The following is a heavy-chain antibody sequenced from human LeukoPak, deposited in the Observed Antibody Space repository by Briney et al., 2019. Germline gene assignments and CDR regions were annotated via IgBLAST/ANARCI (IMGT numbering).Heavy chain of an antibody. D-gene: IGHD4-17*01. CDR1: GFTFDDYA. Sequence: GGSLRLSCAASGFTFDDYAMHWFRQAPGKGLEWVSLISWDGGSTYYADSVKGRFTISRDNSKNSLYLQMNSLRAEDTALYYCAKDMWPRLTYGDYGNYFDYWGQGTLVTVSS. CDR3: AKDMWPRLTYGDYGNYFDY. V-gene: IGHV3-43D*03. J-gene: IGHJ4*02. CDR2: ISWDGGST.